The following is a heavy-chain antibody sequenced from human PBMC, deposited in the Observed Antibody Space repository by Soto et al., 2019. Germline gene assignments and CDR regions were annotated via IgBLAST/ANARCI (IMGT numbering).Heavy chain of an antibody. J-gene: IGHJ4*02. Sequence: SVKVSCKASGGTLSSYTFSWVRQAPGQGLEWMGRIIPNLGITNYAQKCQGRITIIVDKSTSTAYMELSSLRSEDTAVYYCARDKGYCSGASCPDFDYWGQGTLVTVSS. CDR1: GGTLSSYT. CDR3: ARDKGYCSGASCPDFDY. CDR2: IIPNLGIT. V-gene: IGHV1-69*04. D-gene: IGHD2-15*01.